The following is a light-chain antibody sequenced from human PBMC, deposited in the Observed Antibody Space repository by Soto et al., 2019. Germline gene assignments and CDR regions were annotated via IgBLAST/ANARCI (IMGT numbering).Light chain of an antibody. CDR1: SSDVGGYNY. V-gene: IGLV2-14*03. CDR3: GSYTTSNTRQIV. Sequence: QSVLTQPASVSGSPGQSITISCTGTSSDVGGYNYVSWYQHHPGKAPKLMIYDVSNRPSGVSNRFSGSKSGNTASLTISGLQPEDVADYYCGSYTTSNTRQIVFGTGTKVT. CDR2: DVS. J-gene: IGLJ1*01.